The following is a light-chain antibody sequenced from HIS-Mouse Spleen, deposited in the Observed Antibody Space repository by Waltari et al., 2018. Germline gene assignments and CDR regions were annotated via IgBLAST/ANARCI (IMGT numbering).Light chain of an antibody. J-gene: IGLJ2*01. Sequence: SYELTQPPSVSVSPGQTARITCPGDALPKKYAYWYQQKSGQAPVLVVYEDSKRPSGIPVRFSGSSSWTMATLTISGAQVEDEADYYCYSTDSSGNHRVFGGGTKLTVL. V-gene: IGLV3-10*01. CDR1: ALPKKY. CDR3: YSTDSSGNHRV. CDR2: EDS.